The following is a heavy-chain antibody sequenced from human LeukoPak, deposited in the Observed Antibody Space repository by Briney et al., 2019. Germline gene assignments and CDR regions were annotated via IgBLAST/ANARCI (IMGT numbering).Heavy chain of an antibody. CDR2: IYPGDSDT. CDR3: ARWTASSIVVVTAIPGYFDY. CDR1: GYSFAFYW. Sequence: GESLKISCKTSGYSFAFYWIGWVRQMPGKGLECMGIIYPGDSDTRYSPSFQGRVTISADKSISTAYLQWSNLKASDAAMYYCARWTASSIVVVTAIPGYFDYWGQGTLVNVYS. J-gene: IGHJ4*02. D-gene: IGHD2-21*02. V-gene: IGHV5-51*01.